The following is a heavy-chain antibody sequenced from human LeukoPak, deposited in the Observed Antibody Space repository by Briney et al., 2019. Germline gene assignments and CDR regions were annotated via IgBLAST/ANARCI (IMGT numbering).Heavy chain of an antibody. J-gene: IGHJ4*02. CDR1: GFTFSSYA. CDR2: ISYDGSNK. Sequence: PGRSLRLSCAASGFTFSSYAMHWVRQAPGKGLEWVAVISYDGSNKYYADSVKGRFTVSRDNSKNTLYLQMNSLRAEDTAVYYCARARSGWYLGQSDYWGQGTLVTVSS. D-gene: IGHD6-19*01. CDR3: ARARSGWYLGQSDY. V-gene: IGHV3-30*04.